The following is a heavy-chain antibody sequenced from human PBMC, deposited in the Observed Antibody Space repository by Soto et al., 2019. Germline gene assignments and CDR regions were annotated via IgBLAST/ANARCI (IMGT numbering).Heavy chain of an antibody. D-gene: IGHD1-7*01. V-gene: IGHV3-30*03. J-gene: IGHJ3*02. CDR3: ARRNWNYGAFDI. Sequence: PGGSLRLSCAASGFTFSSYGMHWVRQAPGKGLEWVAVISYDGSNKYYADSVKGRFTISRDNSKNTLYLQVNSLRADDTAVYYCARRNWNYGAFDIWGQGTMVAVSS. CDR1: GFTFSSYG. CDR2: ISYDGSNK.